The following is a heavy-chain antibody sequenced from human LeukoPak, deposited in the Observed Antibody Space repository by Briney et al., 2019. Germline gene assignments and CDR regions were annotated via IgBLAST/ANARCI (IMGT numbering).Heavy chain of an antibody. Sequence: GGSLRLSCAASGFTFSTYGMHWVRQAPGKGLEWVAFIRYDGRNKYYADSVKGRFTISRDNSKNTLYLQMNSLRAEDTAVYYCAKGSMIVVVNPLYYMDVWGKGTTVTISS. CDR2: IRYDGRNK. CDR3: AKGSMIVVVNPLYYMDV. J-gene: IGHJ6*03. D-gene: IGHD3-22*01. CDR1: GFTFSTYG. V-gene: IGHV3-30*02.